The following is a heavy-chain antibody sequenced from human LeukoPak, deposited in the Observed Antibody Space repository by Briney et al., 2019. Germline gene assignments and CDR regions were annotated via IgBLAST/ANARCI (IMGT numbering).Heavy chain of an antibody. Sequence: SVKVSCKASGGTLSSYAISWVRQAPGQGLEWMGGIIPIFGTANYAQKFQGRVTITADESTSTAYMELSSLRSEDTAVYYCARAKLGYCSSTSCFVDYYYGMDVWGQGTTVTVSS. D-gene: IGHD2-2*01. J-gene: IGHJ6*02. V-gene: IGHV1-69*13. CDR3: ARAKLGYCSSTSCFVDYYYGMDV. CDR2: IIPIFGTA. CDR1: GGTLSSYA.